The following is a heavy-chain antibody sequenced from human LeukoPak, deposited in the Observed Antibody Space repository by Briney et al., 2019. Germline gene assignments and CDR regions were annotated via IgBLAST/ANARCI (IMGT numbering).Heavy chain of an antibody. D-gene: IGHD6-6*01. CDR1: GFTVSSNY. V-gene: IGHV3-66*02. CDR3: ASASASGYFDY. J-gene: IGHJ4*02. CDR2: IYSGGST. Sequence: PGGSLRLSCAASGFTVSSNYMSWVRQAPAKGLEWVSVIYSGGSTYYADSVKGRFTISRDNSKNTLYLQMNSLRAEDTAMYYCASASASGYFDYWGQGTLVTVSS.